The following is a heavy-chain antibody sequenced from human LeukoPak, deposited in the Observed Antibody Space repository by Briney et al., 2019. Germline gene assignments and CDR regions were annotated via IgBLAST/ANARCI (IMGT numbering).Heavy chain of an antibody. Sequence: GGSLRLSCAASGFTFSSYEMNWVRQAPGKGLEWVSCISSSGSTIYYADSVKGRFTISRDNAKNSLYLQMNSLRAEDTVVYYCASFHRDGYNYWGQGTLVTVSS. D-gene: IGHD5-24*01. CDR1: GFTFSSYE. CDR2: ISSSGSTI. J-gene: IGHJ4*02. V-gene: IGHV3-48*03. CDR3: ASFHRDGYNY.